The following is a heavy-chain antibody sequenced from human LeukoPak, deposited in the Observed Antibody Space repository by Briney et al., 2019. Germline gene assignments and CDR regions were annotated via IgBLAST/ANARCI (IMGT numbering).Heavy chain of an antibody. V-gene: IGHV1-2*02. CDR2: INPNSGGT. CDR3: ARVYDILTGYSDWFDP. J-gene: IGHJ5*02. D-gene: IGHD3-9*01. Sequence: ASVKVSCKASGYTFTGYYMHWVRQAPGQGLEWMGWINPNSGGTNYAQKFQGRVTMTRDTSISTVCMELSRLRSDDTAVYYCARVYDILTGYSDWFDPWGQGTLVTVSS. CDR1: GYTFTGYY.